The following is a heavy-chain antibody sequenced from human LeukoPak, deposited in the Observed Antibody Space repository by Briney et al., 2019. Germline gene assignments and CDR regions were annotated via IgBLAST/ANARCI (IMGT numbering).Heavy chain of an antibody. D-gene: IGHD6-19*01. CDR2: IYYSGST. V-gene: IGHV4-59*01. Sequence: PSETLSLTCTVSGGSISGYYWSWIRQPPGKGLEWIGYIYYSGSTNYNPSLKSRVTISVDTSKNQFSLKLSSVTAADTAVYYCARGTAVAINDYWGQGTLVTVSS. CDR1: GGSISGYY. CDR3: ARGTAVAINDY. J-gene: IGHJ4*02.